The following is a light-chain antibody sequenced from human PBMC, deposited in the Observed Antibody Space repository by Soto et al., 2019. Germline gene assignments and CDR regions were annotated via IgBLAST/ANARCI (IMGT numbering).Light chain of an antibody. CDR3: QQRSNWPPVT. CDR1: QSINRH. J-gene: IGKJ4*01. V-gene: IGKV3-11*01. Sequence: EIVLTQSPATLSLSPGEGATLSCRASQSINRHLAWYRQKPGQAPRLLIYDASNMATGIPARFSGSGSGTDFTLTISSLEPEDFGVYYCQQRSNWPPVTFGGGTKV. CDR2: DAS.